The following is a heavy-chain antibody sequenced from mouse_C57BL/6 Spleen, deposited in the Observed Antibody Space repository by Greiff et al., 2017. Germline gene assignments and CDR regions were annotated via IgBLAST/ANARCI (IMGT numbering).Heavy chain of an antibody. V-gene: IGHV1-18*01. D-gene: IGHD1-1*01. CDR3: ARRVVAPYYYAMDY. CDR2: INPNNGGT. Sequence: EVQRVESGPELVKPGASVKIPCKASGYTFTDYNMDWVKQSHGKSLEWIGDINPNNGGTIYNQKFKGKATLTVDKSSSTAYMELRSLTSEDTAVYYCARRVVAPYYYAMDYWGQGTSVTVSS. J-gene: IGHJ4*01. CDR1: GYTFTDYN.